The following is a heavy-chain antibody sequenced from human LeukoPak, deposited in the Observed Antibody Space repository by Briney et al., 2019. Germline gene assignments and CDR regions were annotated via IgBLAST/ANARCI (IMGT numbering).Heavy chain of an antibody. CDR1: GFTFSSYG. J-gene: IGHJ6*02. Sequence: GGSLRLSCAASGFTFSSYGMHWVRQAPGKGLEWVAVIWYDGSNKYYADSVKGRFTISRDNSKNTLYLQMNSLRAEDTAVYYCARDSLGYCSSTSCYYYGMDVWGQGTTVTVSS. V-gene: IGHV3-33*01. CDR3: ARDSLGYCSSTSCYYYGMDV. CDR2: IWYDGSNK. D-gene: IGHD2-2*01.